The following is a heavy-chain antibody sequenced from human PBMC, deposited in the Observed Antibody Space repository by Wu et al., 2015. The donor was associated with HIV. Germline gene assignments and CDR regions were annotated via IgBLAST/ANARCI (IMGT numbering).Heavy chain of an antibody. D-gene: IGHD2-15*01. CDR1: KYIFTNYD. CDR3: ARGSRYCIEPVHRTRHDV. CDR2: MNPNSGNT. Sequence: QVQLVQSGTEVKKPGASVKVSCKASKYIFTNYDVNWVRQATGQGLEWMGWMNPNSGNTGYGQKFQGRVTFTRNTSISTAYMELNGLTSDDTAVYYCARGSRYCIEPVHRTRHDVWGKRDQRSTVSS. V-gene: IGHV1-8*02. J-gene: IGHJ6*04.